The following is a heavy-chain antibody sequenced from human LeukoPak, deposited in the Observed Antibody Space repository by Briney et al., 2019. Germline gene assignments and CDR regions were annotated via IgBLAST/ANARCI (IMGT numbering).Heavy chain of an antibody. CDR3: ARLPLEGDYAYYFDY. V-gene: IGHV5-51*01. CDR1: GYSFTSYW. Sequence: GESLKISCKGSGYSFTSYWIGWVRQMPGKGLEWMGIIYPGDSDTRYSPSFQGQVTISADKSISTAYLQWSSLKASDTAMYYCARLPLEGDYAYYFDYWGQGTLVTVSS. D-gene: IGHD4-17*01. CDR2: IYPGDSDT. J-gene: IGHJ4*02.